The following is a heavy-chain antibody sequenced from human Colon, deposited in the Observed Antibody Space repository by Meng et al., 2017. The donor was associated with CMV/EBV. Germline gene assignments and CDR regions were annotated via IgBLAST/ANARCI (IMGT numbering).Heavy chain of an antibody. D-gene: IGHD1-1*01. J-gene: IGHJ4*02. CDR2: VYYSGSA. V-gene: IGHV4-59*01. CDR3: ARGLGHASNNSHDY. Sequence: LRLSCTVSGGSISSYYWSWIRQPPGKGLEWMGHVYYSGSATYSPSLRSRVSISLDMSKNQFSLKLRSVTAADTAMYFCARGLGHASNNSHDYWGQGTLVTVSS. CDR1: GGSISSYY.